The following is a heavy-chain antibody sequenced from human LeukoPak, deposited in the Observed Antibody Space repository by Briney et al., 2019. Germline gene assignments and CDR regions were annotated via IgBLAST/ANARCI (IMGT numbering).Heavy chain of an antibody. CDR1: GYSISSGYH. J-gene: IGHJ6*03. Sequence: SETLSLTCTVSGYSISSGYHWGWIRQPPGKGLEWIGTIYYTGNTYYNPSLKSRVTISIDTSKNQFSLRLSSVTATDTAVYYCARVGARYYMDVWGKGTTVTISS. D-gene: IGHD3-16*01. V-gene: IGHV4-38-2*02. CDR3: ARVGARYYMDV. CDR2: IYYTGNT.